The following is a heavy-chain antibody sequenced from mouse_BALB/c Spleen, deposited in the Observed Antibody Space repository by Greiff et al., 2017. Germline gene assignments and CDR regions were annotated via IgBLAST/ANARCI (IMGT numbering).Heavy chain of an antibody. CDR1: GYTFTSYY. D-gene: IGHD1-2*01. CDR3: TRDYYGSGRFAY. J-gene: IGHJ3*01. Sequence: VQLQQSGAELVKPGASVKLSCKASGYTFTSYYMYWVKQRPGQGLEWIGEINPSNGGTNFNEKFKSKATLTVDKSSSTAYMQLSSLTSEDSAVYYCTRDYYGSGRFAYWGQGTLVTVSA. V-gene: IGHV1S81*02. CDR2: INPSNGGT.